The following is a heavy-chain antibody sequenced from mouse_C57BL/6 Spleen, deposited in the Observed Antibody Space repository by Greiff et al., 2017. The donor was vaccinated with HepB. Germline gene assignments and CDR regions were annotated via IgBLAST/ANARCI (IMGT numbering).Heavy chain of an antibody. V-gene: IGHV1-19*01. J-gene: IGHJ4*01. D-gene: IGHD1-1*01. CDR2: INPYNGGT. Sequence: LVKPGASVKMSCKASGYTFTDYYMNWVKQSHGKSLEWIGVINPYNGGTSYNQKFKGKATLTVDKSSSTAYMELNSLTSEDSAVYYCARGGYYYGSSYAMDYWGQGTSVTVSS. CDR3: ARGGYYYGSSYAMDY. CDR1: GYTFTDYY.